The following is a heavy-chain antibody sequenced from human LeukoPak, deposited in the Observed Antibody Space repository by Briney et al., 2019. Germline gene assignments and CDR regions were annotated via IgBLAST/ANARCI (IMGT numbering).Heavy chain of an antibody. CDR1: GGSISSYY. V-gene: IGHV4-4*07. J-gene: IGHJ4*02. Sequence: SETLSLTCTVSGGSISSYYWSWIRQPAGKGLEWIGRIYTSGSTNYNASLKSRVSMSVDTSKNQFSLKLSSVTATDTAVFYCARENSGSYGEFDYWGQGTLVTVSS. D-gene: IGHD1-26*01. CDR2: IYTSGST. CDR3: ARENSGSYGEFDY.